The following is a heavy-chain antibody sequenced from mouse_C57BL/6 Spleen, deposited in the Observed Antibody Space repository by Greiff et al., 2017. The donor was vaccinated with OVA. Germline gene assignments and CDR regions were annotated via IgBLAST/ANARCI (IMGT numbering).Heavy chain of an antibody. J-gene: IGHJ2*01. CDR1: GYTFTDYY. CDR2: IYPGSGNT. CDR3: ARYGYDDGFDY. V-gene: IGHV1-76*01. D-gene: IGHD2-2*01. Sequence: QVQLKQSGAELVRPGASVKLSCKASGYTFTDYYINWVKQRPGQGLEWIARIYPGSGNTYYNEKFKGKATLTAEKSSSTAYMQLSSLTSEDSAVYFCARYGYDDGFDYWGQGTTLTVSS.